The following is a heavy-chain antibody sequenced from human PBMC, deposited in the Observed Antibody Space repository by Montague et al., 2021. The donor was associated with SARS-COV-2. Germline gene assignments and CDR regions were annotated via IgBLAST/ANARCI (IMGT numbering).Heavy chain of an antibody. Sequence: SETLSLTCTVSGGSISSYYWCWIRQPPGKGLEWIGYIYYSGSTNXNPSLKSRVTISVDTSKNQFSLKLSSVTAADTAVYYCARRALGYCSSTSCETAFDIWGQGTMVTVSS. CDR1: GGSISSYY. V-gene: IGHV4-59*08. CDR2: IYYSGST. J-gene: IGHJ3*02. CDR3: ARRALGYCSSTSCETAFDI. D-gene: IGHD2-2*01.